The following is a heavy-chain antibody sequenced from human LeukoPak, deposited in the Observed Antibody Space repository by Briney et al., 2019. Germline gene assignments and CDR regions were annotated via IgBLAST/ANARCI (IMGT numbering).Heavy chain of an antibody. V-gene: IGHV1-8*01. J-gene: IGHJ6*03. Sequence: ASVKVSCKPSGYTFTSYDIHWVRQATGQGLEWMGWMNPNSANTGYAQKFQGRVTMTRNTSISTAYMELSSLRSEDTAVYYCARAESWTGTTDYYYMDVWGKGTTVTVSS. CDR2: MNPNSANT. CDR1: GYTFTSYD. D-gene: IGHD1-1*01. CDR3: ARAESWTGTTDYYYMDV.